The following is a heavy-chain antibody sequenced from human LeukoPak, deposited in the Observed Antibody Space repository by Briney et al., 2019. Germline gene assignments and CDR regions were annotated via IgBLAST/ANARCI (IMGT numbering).Heavy chain of an antibody. CDR2: IYYSGST. CDR3: ARDRIAADS. V-gene: IGHV4-61*01. CDR1: GGSISSSSHY. J-gene: IGHJ5*02. Sequence: SEALSLTCTVSGGSISSSSHYWSWIRQPPGKGLEWIGYIYYSGSTNYNPSLKSRVTISVGTSKNQFSLKLSSVTAADTAVYYCARDRIAADSWGQGTLVTVSS. D-gene: IGHD6-6*01.